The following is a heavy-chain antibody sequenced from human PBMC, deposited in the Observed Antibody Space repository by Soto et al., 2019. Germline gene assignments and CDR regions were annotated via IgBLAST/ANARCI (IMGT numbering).Heavy chain of an antibody. Sequence: QVQMVQSGPEVKKPGASVKVSCRASGYTFTTYAISWVRQAPGQGLEWMGWINTASGITNYAQKVQGRVTMTTDTSTSTAYMELSSLKSDDTAIYYCARVASAGAWSYYDEYLQHWGQGTLVTVSS. CDR1: GYTFTTYA. CDR2: INTASGIT. CDR3: ARVASAGAWSYYDEYLQH. J-gene: IGHJ1*01. V-gene: IGHV1-18*01. D-gene: IGHD3-10*01.